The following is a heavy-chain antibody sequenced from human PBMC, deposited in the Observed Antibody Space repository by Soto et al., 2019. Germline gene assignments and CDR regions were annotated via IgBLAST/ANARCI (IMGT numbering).Heavy chain of an antibody. CDR3: AKSVVTYYYDSSGSLY. D-gene: IGHD3-22*01. Sequence: PGGSLRLSCAASGFTFSSYAMSWVRQAPGKGLEWVSAISGSGGSTYYADSVKGRFTISRDNSKNTLYLQMNSLRAEDTAVYYCAKSVVTYYYDSSGSLYWGQGTLVTVSS. V-gene: IGHV3-23*01. J-gene: IGHJ4*02. CDR1: GFTFSSYA. CDR2: ISGSGGST.